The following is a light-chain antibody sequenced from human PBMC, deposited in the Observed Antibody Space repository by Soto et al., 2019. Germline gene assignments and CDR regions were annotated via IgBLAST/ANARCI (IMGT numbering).Light chain of an antibody. CDR2: AAS. CDR3: QSADSAPLT. Sequence: DIQMTQSPSSLSTSVGDRVTITCRASQDISHFLDWYQQKPGKVPKLLIYAASSFQSGVPSRFSASGSGTDFTLTVASLQPEDVRASFRQSADSAPLTFSGGTKVEI. V-gene: IGKV1-27*01. CDR1: QDISHF. J-gene: IGKJ4*01.